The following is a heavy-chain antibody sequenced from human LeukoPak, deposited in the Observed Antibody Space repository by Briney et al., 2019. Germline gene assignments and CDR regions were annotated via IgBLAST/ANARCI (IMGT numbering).Heavy chain of an antibody. CDR1: GFTFSSYW. CDR2: IKQDGSEK. J-gene: IGHJ4*02. Sequence: GGSLRLSCAASGFTFSSYWMSWVRQAPGKGLEWVANIKQDGSEKYYADSVKGRFTISRDNSKNTLYLQMNSLRAEDTAVYYCAKDLTGYSYGTIDYWGQGTLVTVSS. CDR3: AKDLTGYSYGTIDY. D-gene: IGHD5-18*01. V-gene: IGHV3-7*01.